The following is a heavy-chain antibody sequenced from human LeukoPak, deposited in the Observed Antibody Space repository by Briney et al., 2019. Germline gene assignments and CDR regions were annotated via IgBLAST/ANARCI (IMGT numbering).Heavy chain of an antibody. Sequence: GGSLRLSCAASGFTFSDHYMDWVRQAPGKGLEWVGRIRNKANSYTTEYAASVKGRFTISRDDSKNSLYLQMNSLKCEDTAVYYCAREWDSGSYYLGYFDYWGQGTLVTVSS. CDR1: GFTFSDHY. D-gene: IGHD1-26*01. CDR2: IRNKANSYTT. J-gene: IGHJ4*02. V-gene: IGHV3-72*01. CDR3: AREWDSGSYYLGYFDY.